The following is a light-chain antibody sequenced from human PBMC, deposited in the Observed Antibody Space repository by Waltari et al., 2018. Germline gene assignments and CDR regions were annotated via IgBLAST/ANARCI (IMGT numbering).Light chain of an antibody. CDR2: DAS. J-gene: IGKJ5*01. CDR1: QSVTRD. CDR3: QQRSNWPPIT. Sequence: EIVLTQSPATLSLSPGERATLSCRASQSVTRDVAWYQQRTGHAPRLLIYDASNRATGIPAGFSGSGSGTDFTLTISSLEPEDFAVYYCQQRSNWPPITFGQGTRLEIK. V-gene: IGKV3-11*01.